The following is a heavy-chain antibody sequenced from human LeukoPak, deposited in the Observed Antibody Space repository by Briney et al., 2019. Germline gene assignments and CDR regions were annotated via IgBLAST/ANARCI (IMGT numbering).Heavy chain of an antibody. D-gene: IGHD2-15*01. Sequence: PSVTLSLTCAVYGGSFSGYYWSWIRQPPGKGLEWIGEINHSGSTNYNPSLKSRVTISVDTSKNQFSLKLSSVTAADTAVYYCARVQGYCSGGSCYGNDYWGQGTLVTVSS. CDR3: ARVQGYCSGGSCYGNDY. CDR1: GGSFSGYY. V-gene: IGHV4-34*01. J-gene: IGHJ4*02. CDR2: INHSGST.